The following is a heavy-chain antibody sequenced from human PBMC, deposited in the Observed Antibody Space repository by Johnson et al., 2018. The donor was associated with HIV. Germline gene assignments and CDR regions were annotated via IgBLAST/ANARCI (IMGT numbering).Heavy chain of an antibody. Sequence: VQLVESGGGVVRPGGSLRLSCAASGFTFDDYGLSWVRQAPGKGLEWVSGINWNGGNTGNADSVKGRFTISRDNAKNSLYLQMNSLRAEDAALYYCARPDGAVASDFNAFDIWGQGTMVTVSS. CDR1: GFTFDDYG. J-gene: IGHJ3*02. D-gene: IGHD6-19*01. CDR2: INWNGGNT. V-gene: IGHV3-20*04. CDR3: ARPDGAVASDFNAFDI.